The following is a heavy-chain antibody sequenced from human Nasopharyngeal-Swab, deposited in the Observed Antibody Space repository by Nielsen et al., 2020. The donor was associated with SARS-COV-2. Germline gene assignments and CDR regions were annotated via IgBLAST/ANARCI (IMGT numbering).Heavy chain of an antibody. J-gene: IGHJ5*02. V-gene: IGHV4-39*01. Sequence: WIRQPPGKGLEWIGSVYYGLAIQYSPSLKSRATISIDTSENQLSLEVTSVTVADTAVYYCARTHNWIDPWGQGTLVTVSS. CDR2: VYYGLAI. CDR3: ARTHNWIDP.